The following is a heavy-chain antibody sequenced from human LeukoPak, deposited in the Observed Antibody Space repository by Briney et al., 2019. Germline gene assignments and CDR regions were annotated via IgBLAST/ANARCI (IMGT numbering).Heavy chain of an antibody. J-gene: IGHJ4*02. Sequence: PGGSLRLSCAASGFTFSSYEMNWVRQAQGKGLEWVSYISSSGSTIYYADSVKGRFTISRDNAKYSLYLQMNSLRAEDTAVYYCARDGVGGVLDYGGQGTLVTVSS. V-gene: IGHV3-48*03. D-gene: IGHD2-8*02. CDR1: GFTFSSYE. CDR3: ARDGVGGVLDY. CDR2: ISSSGSTI.